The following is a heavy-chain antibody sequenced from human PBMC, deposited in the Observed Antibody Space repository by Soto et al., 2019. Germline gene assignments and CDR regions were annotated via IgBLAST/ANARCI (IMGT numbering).Heavy chain of an antibody. CDR3: ARGIHWALDSWFDP. V-gene: IGHV4-34*01. Sequence: PSETLSLTCAVYGGSFSGYYWSWIRQPPGKGLEWIGEINHSGSTNYNPSLKSRVTISVDTSKNQFSLKLSSVTAADTAVYYCARGIHWALDSWFDPWGQGTLVTVSS. J-gene: IGHJ5*02. CDR2: INHSGST. CDR1: GGSFSGYY. D-gene: IGHD3-3*01.